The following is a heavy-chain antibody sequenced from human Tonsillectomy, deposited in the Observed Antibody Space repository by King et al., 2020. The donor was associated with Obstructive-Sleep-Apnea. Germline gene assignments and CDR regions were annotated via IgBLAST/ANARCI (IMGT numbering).Heavy chain of an antibody. D-gene: IGHD2-2*01. CDR3: ARVLIVVVPAATRANWFDP. Sequence: VQLVESGAEVKKPGASVKVSCKASGYTFTSYGISWVRQAPGQGLEWMGWISAYNGNTNYAQKLQGGVTMTTDTSTSTAYRELRSLRSDDTAVYYCARVLIVVVPAATRANWFDPWGQGTLVTVSS. CDR2: ISAYNGNT. J-gene: IGHJ5*02. V-gene: IGHV1-18*01. CDR1: GYTFTSYG.